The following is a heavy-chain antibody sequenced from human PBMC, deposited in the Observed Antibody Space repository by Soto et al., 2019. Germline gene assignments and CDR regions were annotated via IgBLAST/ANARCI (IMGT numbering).Heavy chain of an antibody. CDR2: ILWDDDK. CDR1: GFSLSTSGVA. J-gene: IGHJ4*02. CDR3: ARIFDFWSGYYCPY. V-gene: IGHV2-5*02. Sequence: SGPTLVNPTQTLTLTCTFSGFSLSTSGVAVGCIRHAPGNDLELLAFILWDDDKPYSTSLENRLTITKDTSKNQVVLTMTNMDPVDTATYYCARIFDFWSGYYCPYWGRGTLVTVSS. D-gene: IGHD3-3*01.